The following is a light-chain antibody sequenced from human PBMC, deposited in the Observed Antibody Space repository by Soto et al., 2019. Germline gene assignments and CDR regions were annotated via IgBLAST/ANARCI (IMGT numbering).Light chain of an antibody. CDR3: QAWDSSTLV. V-gene: IGLV3-1*01. J-gene: IGLJ2*01. Sequence: YELTQPPSVSVSPGQTASITCSGDKLGDKYACWYQQKPGQSPVLVIYQDSKRPSGIPERFSGSNSGNTATLTISGTQAMDEADYYCQAWDSSTLVFGGGTKLTVL. CDR2: QDS. CDR1: KLGDKY.